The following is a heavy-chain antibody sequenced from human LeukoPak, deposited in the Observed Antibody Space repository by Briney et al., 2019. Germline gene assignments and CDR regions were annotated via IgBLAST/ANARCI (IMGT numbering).Heavy chain of an antibody. CDR1: GFTFSSYG. CDR2: ISYDGSNK. Sequence: PGGSLRLSCAASGFTFSSYGMHWVRQAPGKGLEWVAVISYDGSNKYYADSVKGRFTISRDNSKNTPYLQMNSLRAEDTAVYYCAKPAGPPDYWGQGTLVTVSS. J-gene: IGHJ4*02. V-gene: IGHV3-30*18. CDR3: AKPAGPPDY. D-gene: IGHD2-15*01.